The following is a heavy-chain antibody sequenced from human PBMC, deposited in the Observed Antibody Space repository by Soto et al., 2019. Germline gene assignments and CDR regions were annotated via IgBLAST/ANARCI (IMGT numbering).Heavy chain of an antibody. CDR2: IIPIFGTA. CDR3: ARDFYPLVRGVITHYYYYGMDV. J-gene: IGHJ6*02. V-gene: IGHV1-69*13. D-gene: IGHD3-10*01. Sequence: GASVKVSCKASGGTFSSYAISCVRQAPGQGLEWMGGIIPIFGTANYAQKFQGRVTITADESTSTAYMELSSLRSEDTAVYYCARDFYPLVRGVITHYYYYGMDVWGQGTTVTVSS. CDR1: GGTFSSYA.